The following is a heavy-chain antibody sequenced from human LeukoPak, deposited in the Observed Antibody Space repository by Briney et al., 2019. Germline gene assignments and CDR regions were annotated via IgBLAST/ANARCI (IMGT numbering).Heavy chain of an antibody. CDR1: GDSVSRNTVA. V-gene: IGHV6-1*01. CDR3: ARYQVSQGRGTTPFDY. Sequence: QTLSLTCAISGDSVSRNTVAWNWIRQSPSRGLEWLGRTYYRSQWYSDYAESVKGRITINPDTSKNQFSLQLNSVTPEDTAVYYCARYQVSQGRGTTPFDYWGRGTLVTVSS. J-gene: IGHJ4*02. CDR2: TYYRSQWYS. D-gene: IGHD1-14*01.